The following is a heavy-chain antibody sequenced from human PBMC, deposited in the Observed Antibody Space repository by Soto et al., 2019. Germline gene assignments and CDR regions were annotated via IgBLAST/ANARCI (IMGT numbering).Heavy chain of an antibody. CDR2: ISANNGIT. Sequence: ASVKVSCKASGGTFSSYTISWVRQAPGQGLEWMGWISANNGITNYAQKLQGRVTMTTDTSTSTAYMELRSLRSDGTAVYYCAREYYGSGSYKDYYYMDVWGKGTTVTVSS. CDR1: GGTFSSYT. D-gene: IGHD3-10*01. V-gene: IGHV1-18*01. J-gene: IGHJ6*03. CDR3: AREYYGSGSYKDYYYMDV.